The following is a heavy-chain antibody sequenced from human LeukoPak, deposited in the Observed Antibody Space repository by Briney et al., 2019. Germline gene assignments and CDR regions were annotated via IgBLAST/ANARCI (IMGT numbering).Heavy chain of an antibody. CDR1: GYTFTSYG. D-gene: IGHD3-22*01. J-gene: IGHJ3*02. Sequence: ASVRVSCTASGYTFTSYGISWVRQAPGQGLEWMGWISAYNGNTNYAQKLQGRVTMTTDTSTSTAYMELSSLRSEDTAMYYCARNRFYYDASGYYSENAFDIWGQGTMVTVSS. V-gene: IGHV1-18*01. CDR2: ISAYNGNT. CDR3: ARNRFYYDASGYYSENAFDI.